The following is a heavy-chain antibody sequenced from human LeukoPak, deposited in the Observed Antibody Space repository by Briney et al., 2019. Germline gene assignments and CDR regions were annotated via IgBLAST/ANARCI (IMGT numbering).Heavy chain of an antibody. CDR3: ARDGGGDPRFDY. V-gene: IGHV4-59*01. Sequence: SETLSLTCTVSGGSISSYYWSWIRQPPGKGLEWIGYIYYSGSTNYNPSLKSRVTISVDTSNNQFSLKLSSVTAADTAVYYCARDGGGDPRFDYWGQGTLVTVSS. D-gene: IGHD2-21*02. CDR1: GGSISSYY. J-gene: IGHJ4*02. CDR2: IYYSGST.